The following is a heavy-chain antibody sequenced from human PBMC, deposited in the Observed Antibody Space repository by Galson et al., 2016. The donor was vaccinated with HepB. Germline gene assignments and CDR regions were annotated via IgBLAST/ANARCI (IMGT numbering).Heavy chain of an antibody. D-gene: IGHD6-6*01. Sequence: SLRLSCAATGFTFSHYGMHWVRQAPGKGMEWVAVIWYDRSKEYYRESVQGRFTISRDNSKNTLYLEMNTLKVEDTAVYFCARGSSSRSIYYYYYYTIDVWGQGTTVTVSS. V-gene: IGHV3-33*01. J-gene: IGHJ6*02. CDR2: IWYDRSKE. CDR3: ARGSSSRSIYYYYYYTIDV. CDR1: GFTFSHYG.